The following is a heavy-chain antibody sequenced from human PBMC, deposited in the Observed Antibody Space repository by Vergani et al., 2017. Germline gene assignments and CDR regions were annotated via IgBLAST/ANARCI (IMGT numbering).Heavy chain of an antibody. J-gene: IGHJ2*01. CDR3: ARAHWGDWYFDL. D-gene: IGHD7-27*01. CDR1: GYTFTSYA. Sequence: QVQLVQSGSELKKPGASVTVSCKASGYTFTSYAMNWVRQAPGPGLEWMGWINTNSGNPTYAQGFTGRVVFSLDTSVSTAYMQISSLKAEDTAVYYCARAHWGDWYFDLWGRGTLVTVSS. CDR2: INTNSGNP. V-gene: IGHV7-4-1*02.